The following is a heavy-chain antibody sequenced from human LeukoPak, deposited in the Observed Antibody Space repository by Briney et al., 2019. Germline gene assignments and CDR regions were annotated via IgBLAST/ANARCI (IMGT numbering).Heavy chain of an antibody. D-gene: IGHD1-1*01. CDR1: GYTFTSYY. J-gene: IGHJ4*02. CDR2: INPSGGST. Sequence: ASVKVSCKASGYTFTSYYMHWVRQAPGQGLEWMGIINPSGGSTSYAQKFQGRVTMTRDTSTSTVYMELSSPRSEDTAVYYCARDGENELERPRAFDYWGQGTLVTVSS. V-gene: IGHV1-46*01. CDR3: ARDGENELERPRAFDY.